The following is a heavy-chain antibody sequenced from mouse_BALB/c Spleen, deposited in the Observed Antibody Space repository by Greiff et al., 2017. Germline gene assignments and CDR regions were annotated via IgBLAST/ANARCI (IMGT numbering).Heavy chain of an antibody. CDR3: ARDNLAY. J-gene: IGHJ3*01. V-gene: IGHV5-4*02. CDR2: ISDGGSYT. Sequence: DVMLVESGGGLVKPGGSLKLSCAASGFTFSDYYMYWVRQTPEKRLEWVATISDGGSYTYYPDSVKGRFTISRDNAKNNLYLQMSSLKSEDTAMYYCARDNLAYWGQGTLVTVSA. CDR1: GFTFSDYY.